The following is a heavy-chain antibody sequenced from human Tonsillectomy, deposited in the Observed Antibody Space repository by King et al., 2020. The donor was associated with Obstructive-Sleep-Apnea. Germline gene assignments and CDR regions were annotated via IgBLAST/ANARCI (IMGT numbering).Heavy chain of an antibody. CDR2: IYYSGST. CDR3: ARDRITAVTTDYYYYYGMDV. CDR1: GGSISSSSYY. V-gene: IGHV4-39*07. Sequence: QLQESGPGLVKPSETLSLTCTVSGGSISSSSYYWGWIRQPPGKGLEWIGSIYYSGSTYYNPSLKSRVTISVDTSKNQFSLKLSSVTAADTAVYYCARDRITAVTTDYYYYYGMDVWGQGPTVTVSS. J-gene: IGHJ6*02. D-gene: IGHD4-17*01.